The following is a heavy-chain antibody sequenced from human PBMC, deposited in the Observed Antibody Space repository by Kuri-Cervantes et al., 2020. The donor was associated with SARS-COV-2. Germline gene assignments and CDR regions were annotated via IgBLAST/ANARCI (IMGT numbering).Heavy chain of an antibody. CDR2: ISYDGSNN. Sequence: GESLKISCAASGFTFSSYAMHWVRQAPGKGLEWVAVISYDGSNNYYAESVKGRFTISRDNSKNTLYLQMNSLRAEDTAVYYCARGRCSSTSCRVGRGAFDIWGQGTMVTVSS. J-gene: IGHJ3*02. CDR1: GFTFSSYA. V-gene: IGHV3-30-3*01. D-gene: IGHD2-2*01. CDR3: ARGRCSSTSCRVGRGAFDI.